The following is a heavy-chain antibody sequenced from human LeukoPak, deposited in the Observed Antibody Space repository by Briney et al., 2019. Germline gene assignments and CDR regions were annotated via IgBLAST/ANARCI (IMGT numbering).Heavy chain of an antibody. CDR3: AKGATVGKEALDI. V-gene: IGHV1-46*01. J-gene: IGHJ3*02. D-gene: IGHD1-14*01. Sequence: GASVKVSCKASANTFTDFYMHWVRQAPGQGLEWMGIFNPAGGRTSFAQKFQGRVTFTADTSTNTAYMELSSLTSEDTALYFCAKGATVGKEALDIWGQGSLVTVSS. CDR1: ANTFTDFY. CDR2: FNPAGGRT.